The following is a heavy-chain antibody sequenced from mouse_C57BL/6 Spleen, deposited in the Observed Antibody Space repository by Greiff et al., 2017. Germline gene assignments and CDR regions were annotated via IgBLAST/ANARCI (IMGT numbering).Heavy chain of an antibody. CDR1: GFTFSSYT. Sequence: EVKLVESGGGLVKPGGSLKLSCAASGFTFSSYTMSWVRQTPEKRLEWVATISGGGGNTYYQDSVKGRFTISRDNAKNTLYLQMSRLRSEYTALYYCARQSLYYFDYWGQGTTLTVSS. CDR2: ISGGGGNT. V-gene: IGHV5-9*01. CDR3: ARQSLYYFDY. J-gene: IGHJ2*01.